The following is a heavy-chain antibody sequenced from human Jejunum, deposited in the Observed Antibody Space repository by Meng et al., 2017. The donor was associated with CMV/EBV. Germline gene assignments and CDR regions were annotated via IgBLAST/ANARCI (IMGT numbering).Heavy chain of an antibody. J-gene: IGHJ5*02. CDR2: IYWDDDK. Sequence: QITLKESGPTAVKPTQTLTLTCTFSGFSLSTSEVGVGWIRQPPGKALEWLAVIYWDDDKRYSPSLKSRLTITKDTSKNQVVLTLTNMDPVDTATYYCALFTRSWFDPWGQGTLVTVSS. D-gene: IGHD2-2*01. CDR1: GFSLSTSEVG. V-gene: IGHV2-5*02. CDR3: ALFTRSWFDP.